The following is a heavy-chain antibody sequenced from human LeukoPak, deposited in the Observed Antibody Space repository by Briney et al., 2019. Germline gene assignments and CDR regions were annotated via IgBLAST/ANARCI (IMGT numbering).Heavy chain of an antibody. CDR2: IKEDGTEK. D-gene: IGHD5-24*01. V-gene: IGHV3-7*01. CDR3: ARGRWSDY. CDR1: GFTFSAYW. J-gene: IGHJ4*02. Sequence: GGSLRLSCAASGFTFSAYWMTWVRQTPGKGLEWVANIKEDGTEKNYVDSVKGRFTISRDNVKKSLYLEMNSQRVEDTAVYYCARGRWSDYWGQGTQVTVSS.